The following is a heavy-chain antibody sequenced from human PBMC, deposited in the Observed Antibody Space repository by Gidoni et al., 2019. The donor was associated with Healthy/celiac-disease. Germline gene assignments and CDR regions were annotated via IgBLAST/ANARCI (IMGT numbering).Heavy chain of an antibody. V-gene: IGHV3-66*01. J-gene: IGHJ4*02. CDR2: IYSGGST. CDR3: ARARPDWVLEYYFDY. Sequence: EVQLVESGGGLVQPGGSLSLSCAASGFTVSSNYMSWVRQAPGKGLEWVSVIYSGGSTYYADSVKGRFTISRDNSKNTLYLQMNSLRAEDTAVYYCARARPDWVLEYYFDYWGQGTLVTVSS. CDR1: GFTVSSNY. D-gene: IGHD3-9*01.